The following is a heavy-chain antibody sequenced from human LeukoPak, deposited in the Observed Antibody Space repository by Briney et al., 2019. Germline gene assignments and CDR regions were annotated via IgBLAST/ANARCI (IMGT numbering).Heavy chain of an antibody. CDR1: GFTFSSYW. V-gene: IGHV3-7*01. J-gene: IGHJ4*02. CDR2: INQDGSEK. CDR3: ARVRHLDF. Sequence: GGSLRLSCAASGFTFSSYWLSWVRQAPGKGLEWVANINQDGSEKYYVDSVKGRFTISRDNAKNSLFLQMNSLRAEDTAMYYCARVRHLDFWGQGTLVTVSS.